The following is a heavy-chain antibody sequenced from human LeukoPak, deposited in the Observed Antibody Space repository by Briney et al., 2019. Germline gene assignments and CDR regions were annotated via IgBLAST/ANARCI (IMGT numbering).Heavy chain of an antibody. CDR3: VRGGMGTFDS. Sequence: PGGPLRLSCTASGFTFSSYAMSWVRQAPGKGPEWVANIKQDGTEKYYVDSVKGRFIISRDNAKNSLSLQMNSLRAEDTAVYYCVRGGMGTFDSWGQGTLVTVSS. D-gene: IGHD5-24*01. J-gene: IGHJ4*02. CDR2: IKQDGTEK. V-gene: IGHV3-7*05. CDR1: GFTFSSYA.